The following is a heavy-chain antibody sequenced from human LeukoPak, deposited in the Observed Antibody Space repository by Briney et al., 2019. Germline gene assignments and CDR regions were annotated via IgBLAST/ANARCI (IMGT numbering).Heavy chain of an antibody. CDR2: ISAYNGNT. J-gene: IGHJ5*02. CDR3: ARDLATYSSSWYDLGWFDP. CDR1: GYTFTSYG. D-gene: IGHD6-13*01. V-gene: IGHV1-18*01. Sequence: ASGKVSCKASGYTFTSYGISWVRQAPGQGLEWMGWISAYNGNTNYAQKLQGRVTMTTDTSTSTAYMELRSLRSDDTAVYYCARDLATYSSSWYDLGWFDPWGQGTLVTVSS.